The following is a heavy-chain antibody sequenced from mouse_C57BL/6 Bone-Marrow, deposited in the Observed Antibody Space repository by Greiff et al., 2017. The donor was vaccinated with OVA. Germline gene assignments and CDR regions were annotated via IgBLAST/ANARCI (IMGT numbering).Heavy chain of an antibody. CDR2: IYPGNSDT. J-gene: IGHJ2*01. D-gene: IGHD4-1*02. V-gene: IGHV1-5*01. CDR1: GYTFTSYW. CDR3: TRQLGRDY. Sequence: DVKLQQSGTVLARPGASVKMSCKTSGYTFTSYWMHWVKQRPGQGLEWIGAIYPGNSDTSYNQKFKGKATLTAVPSASTAYMELSSLTNEDSAVYYCTRQLGRDYWGQGTTLTVSS.